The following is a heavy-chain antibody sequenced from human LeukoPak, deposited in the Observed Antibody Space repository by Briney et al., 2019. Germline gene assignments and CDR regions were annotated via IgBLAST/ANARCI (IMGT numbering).Heavy chain of an antibody. D-gene: IGHD6-13*01. CDR3: AKDGSSWPHTRSRYYYYYMDV. V-gene: IGHV3-21*01. CDR1: GFTFSSYS. Sequence: NPGGSLRLSCAASGFTFSSYSMNWVRQAPGKGLEWVSSISSSSSYIYYADSVKGRFTISRDNSKNTLYLQMNSLRAEDTAVYYCAKDGSSWPHTRSRYYYYYMDVWGKGTTVTVSS. J-gene: IGHJ6*03. CDR2: ISSSSSYI.